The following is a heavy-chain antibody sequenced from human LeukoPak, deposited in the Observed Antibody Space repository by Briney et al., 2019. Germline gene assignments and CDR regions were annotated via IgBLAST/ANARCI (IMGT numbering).Heavy chain of an antibody. Sequence: SETLSLTCVVYGGSFSGYYWSWIRQSPGKGLEWIGEINHRGSTYYNPSLKSRVTISVDTSKNQFSLKLSSVTAADTAVYYCASGTNYYDSSGPYSFDYWGQGTLVTVSS. V-gene: IGHV4-34*01. CDR3: ASGTNYYDSSGPYSFDY. J-gene: IGHJ4*02. CDR1: GGSFSGYY. CDR2: INHRGST. D-gene: IGHD3-22*01.